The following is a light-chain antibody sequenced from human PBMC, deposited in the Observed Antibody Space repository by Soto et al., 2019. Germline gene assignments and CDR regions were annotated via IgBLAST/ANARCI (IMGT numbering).Light chain of an antibody. CDR1: SSDVGSYNL. J-gene: IGLJ2*01. CDR3: CSYAGSSTVV. Sequence: QSALTQPSSVSGYPVQSITISCTGTSSDVGSYNLVSWYQQHPGKAPKLMIYEVSKRPSGVSNRFSGSKSGNTASLTISGLQAEDEADYYCCSYAGSSTVVFGGGTKVTVL. CDR2: EVS. V-gene: IGLV2-23*02.